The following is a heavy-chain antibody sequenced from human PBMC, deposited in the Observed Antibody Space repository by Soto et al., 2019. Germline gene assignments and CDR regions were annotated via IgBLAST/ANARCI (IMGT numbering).Heavy chain of an antibody. J-gene: IGHJ4*02. CDR2: MYHSGST. CDR1: GGSISSGGYS. V-gene: IGHV4-30-2*01. Sequence: QLQLQESGSGLVKPSQTLSLTCAVSGGSISSGGYSWSWIRQPPGKGLEWIGYMYHSGSTYYNPSLKSRVTISIDRSKNQFSLKLSSVTAADTAVYYCARSSTSANYFDYWGQGTLVTVSS. CDR3: ARSSTSANYFDY. D-gene: IGHD2-2*01.